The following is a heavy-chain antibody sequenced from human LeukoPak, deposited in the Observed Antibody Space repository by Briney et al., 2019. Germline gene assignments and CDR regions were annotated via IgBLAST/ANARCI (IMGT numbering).Heavy chain of an antibody. D-gene: IGHD3-16*01. CDR1: GFTFGDYA. CDR3: TRTFGYYYFYMDV. Sequence: PGESLRLSCAASGFTFGDYAMSWVRQAPGKGLEWAGFIRTEAYDGATDYGASVKGRFTISRDDSKNIAYLQMNSLNTEDTAVYYCTRTFGYYYFYMDVWGKGTTVIVSS. J-gene: IGHJ6*03. V-gene: IGHV3-49*04. CDR2: IRTEAYDGAT.